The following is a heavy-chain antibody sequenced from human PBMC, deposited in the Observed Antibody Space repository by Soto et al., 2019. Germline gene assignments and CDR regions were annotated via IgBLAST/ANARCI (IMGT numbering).Heavy chain of an antibody. CDR2: LYAGTDS. J-gene: IGHJ4*01. CDR3: ARYRSTGPSSGRCLDY. V-gene: IGHV3-53*01. Sequence: PGGSLTLSCAASGFTVSSTYLSWVCQAPGQGPGWVANLYAGTDSVYTDSEKRPFTISRDSSKNTFYLQINRLRAADTAMYFCARYRSTGPSSGRCLDYWGHGSLVTVSS. CDR1: GFTVSSTY.